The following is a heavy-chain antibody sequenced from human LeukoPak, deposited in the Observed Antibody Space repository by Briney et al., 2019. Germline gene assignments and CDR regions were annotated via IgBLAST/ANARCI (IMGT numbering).Heavy chain of an antibody. CDR3: AREVYYYDSSGYYTQFDY. V-gene: IGHV4-38-2*02. CDR1: SYSINSNYY. D-gene: IGHD3-22*01. J-gene: IGHJ4*02. CDR2: IYYSGST. Sequence: SETLSLTCSVSSYSINSNYYWGWIRQSPGKGLEWIGSIYYSGSTYYNPSLKSRVTISADTSKNQFSLKLSSVTAADTAVYYCAREVYYYDSSGYYTQFDYWGQGTLVTVSS.